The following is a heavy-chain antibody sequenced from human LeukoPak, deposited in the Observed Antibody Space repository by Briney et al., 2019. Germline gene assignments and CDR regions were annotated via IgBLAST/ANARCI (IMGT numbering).Heavy chain of an antibody. CDR3: ARTPDSSGYYLNY. D-gene: IGHD3-22*01. CDR2: IYTSGST. Sequence: SQTLSLTCTVSGGSISSGSYYWRWIRQPAGKELEWIGRIYTSGSTNYNPSLKSRVTISVDTSKNQFSLKLSSVTAADTAVYYCARTPDSSGYYLNYWGQGTLVTVSS. V-gene: IGHV4-61*02. CDR1: GGSISSGSYY. J-gene: IGHJ4*02.